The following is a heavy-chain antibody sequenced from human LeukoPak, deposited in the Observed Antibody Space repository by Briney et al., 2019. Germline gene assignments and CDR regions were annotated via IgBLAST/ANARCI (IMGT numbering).Heavy chain of an antibody. CDR2: ISGDGSIT. CDR3: AKGVSSGWYPFDY. D-gene: IGHD6-19*01. J-gene: IGHJ4*02. V-gene: IGHV3-74*01. CDR1: GFTFSNYY. Sequence: GSLRLSCAASGFTFSNYYMYWVRQAPGKGLVWVSRISGDGSITTYADSVKGRFTISRDNAKNTLYLQMNSLRGEDTAVYYCAKGVSSGWYPFDYWGQGTLVTVSS.